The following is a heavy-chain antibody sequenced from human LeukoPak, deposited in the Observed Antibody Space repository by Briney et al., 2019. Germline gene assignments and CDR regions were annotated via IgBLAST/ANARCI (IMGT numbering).Heavy chain of an antibody. D-gene: IGHD6-13*01. J-gene: IGHJ4*02. Sequence: SQTLSLTCTVSGGSISSGSYYWSWIRQPAGKGLEWIGRIYTSGSTNYNPSLKSRVTISVDTSKNQFSLKLSSVTAADTAVYYCARLPPLRAAPLDYWGQGTLVTVSS. V-gene: IGHV4-61*02. CDR1: GGSISSGSYY. CDR3: ARLPPLRAAPLDY. CDR2: IYTSGST.